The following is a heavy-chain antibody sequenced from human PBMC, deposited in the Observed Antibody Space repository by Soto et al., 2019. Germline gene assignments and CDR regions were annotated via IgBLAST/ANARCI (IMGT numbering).Heavy chain of an antibody. CDR3: ARDLGNSGSYYALRYYYGMDV. Sequence: SETLSLTCTVSGGSISSYYWSWIRQPPGKGLEWIGYIYYSGSTNYNPSLKSRVTISVDTSKNQFSLKLSSVTAADTAVYYCARDLGNSGSYYALRYYYGMDVWGQGTTVTVSS. V-gene: IGHV4-59*01. CDR1: GGSISSYY. D-gene: IGHD1-26*01. J-gene: IGHJ6*02. CDR2: IYYSGST.